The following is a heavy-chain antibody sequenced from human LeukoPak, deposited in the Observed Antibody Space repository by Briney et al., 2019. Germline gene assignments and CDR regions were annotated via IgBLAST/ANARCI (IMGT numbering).Heavy chain of an antibody. J-gene: IGHJ4*02. CDR1: GFTFSGNW. V-gene: IGHV3-74*01. Sequence: PGGSLRLSCVVSGFTFSGNWMHWVRQGPGKGLMCVARIKKDGTYRDYADSVKGRFTISRDNSKNTLYLQMNSLRAEDTAVYYCARADVRGTVDYWGQGTLVTVSS. D-gene: IGHD3-10*02. CDR2: IKKDGTYR. CDR3: ARADVRGTVDY.